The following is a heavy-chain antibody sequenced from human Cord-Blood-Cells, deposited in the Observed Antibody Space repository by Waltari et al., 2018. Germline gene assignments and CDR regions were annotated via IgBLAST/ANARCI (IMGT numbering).Heavy chain of an antibody. J-gene: IGHJ3*02. D-gene: IGHD6-6*01. CDR3: ARAPYSSSFAFDI. V-gene: IGHV3-53*01. Sequence: EVQLVESGGGLIQPGGSLRLSCAASGFTVSSTYISWVRQAPGKGVEWVSVIYSGGSTYYADSVKGRFTISRDNSKNTLYLQMNSLRAEDTAVYYCARAPYSSSFAFDIWGQGTMVTVSS. CDR1: GFTVSSTY. CDR2: IYSGGST.